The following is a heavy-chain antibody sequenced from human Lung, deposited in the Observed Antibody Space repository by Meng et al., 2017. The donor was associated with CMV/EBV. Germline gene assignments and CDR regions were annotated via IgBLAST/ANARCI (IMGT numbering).Heavy chain of an antibody. V-gene: IGHV3-9*01. D-gene: IGHD6-13*01. CDR2: ISWNSGSI. CDR1: GFTFDDYA. Sequence: SLKISCAASGFTFDDYAMHWVRQAPGKGLEWVSGISWNSGSIGYADSVKGRFTISRDNAKNSLYLQMNSLRAEDTALYYCAKSPDIPAAYLQGYYCDYWGQGTXGTVSS. J-gene: IGHJ4*02. CDR3: AKSPDIPAAYLQGYYCDY.